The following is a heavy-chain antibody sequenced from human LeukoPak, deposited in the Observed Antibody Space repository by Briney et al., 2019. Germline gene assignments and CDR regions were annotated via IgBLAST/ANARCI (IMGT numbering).Heavy chain of an antibody. CDR1: GFTFSSYG. CDR2: IWYDGSNK. J-gene: IGHJ3*02. V-gene: IGHV3-33*01. Sequence: GGSLRLSCAASGFTFSSYGMHWVRQAPGKGLEWVAVIWYDGSNKYYADSVKGRFTISRDNSKNTLYLQMNSLRAEDTAVYYCARDNFRATVTTSAFDIWGQGTMVTVSS. CDR3: ARDNFRATVTTSAFDI. D-gene: IGHD4-17*01.